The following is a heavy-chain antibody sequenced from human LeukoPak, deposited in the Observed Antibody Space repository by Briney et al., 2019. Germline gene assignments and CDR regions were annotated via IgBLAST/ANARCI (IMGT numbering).Heavy chain of an antibody. CDR2: ISYSGNT. V-gene: IGHV4-59*01. CDR1: GGSLSSYY. CDR3: PRGNAN. Sequence: PSETLSLTCTVSGGSLSSYYWSWIRLPPGKGLEWIGYISYSGNTNYNPSLKSRVTISLDTSKKQFFLKLSSVTAADTAMYYCPRGNANWGQGTLVTVSS. J-gene: IGHJ4*02.